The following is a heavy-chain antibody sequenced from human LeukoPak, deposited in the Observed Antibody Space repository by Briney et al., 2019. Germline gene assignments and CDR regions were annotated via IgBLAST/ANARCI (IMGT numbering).Heavy chain of an antibody. CDR1: GYTFTGYY. CDR2: INPNSGGT. J-gene: IGHJ4*02. D-gene: IGHD3-10*01. CDR3: ARGIKHIYGSGSPY. Sequence: GESLKVSCKASGYTFTGYYMHWVRQAPGQGLEWMGWINPNSGGTNYAQKFQGRVTMTRDTSISTAYMELSRLRSDDTAVYYCARGIKHIYGSGSPYWGQGTLVTVSS. V-gene: IGHV1-2*02.